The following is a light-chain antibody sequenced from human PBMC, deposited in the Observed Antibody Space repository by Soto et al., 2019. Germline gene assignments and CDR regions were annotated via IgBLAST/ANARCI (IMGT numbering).Light chain of an antibody. V-gene: IGKV3-15*01. CDR3: QQYKNWPPLT. Sequence: EIVMTQSPATLSVSPGETATLSCRASQSVSYNLAWYQQKPGQGPRLLIYGAFTRATGIPARFSGSGSGTEFTLTLSSLQSEGFAVYYCQQYKNWPPLTFGGGTKVEIK. CDR2: GAF. CDR1: QSVSYN. J-gene: IGKJ4*01.